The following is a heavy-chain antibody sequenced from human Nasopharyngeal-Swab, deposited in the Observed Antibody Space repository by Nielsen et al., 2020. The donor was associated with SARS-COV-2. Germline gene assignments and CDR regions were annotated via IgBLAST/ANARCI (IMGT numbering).Heavy chain of an antibody. CDR3: AKDQGSYYDY. CDR2: IYSGGSST. D-gene: IGHD1-26*01. J-gene: IGHJ4*02. V-gene: IGHV3-23*03. CDR1: EFTISSYV. Sequence: SCAASEFTISSYVMSWGRQAPGKGLEWVSVIYSGGSSTYYADSVKGGFTISRDNSKNTLYLQMNSLRAEDTAVYYCAKDQGSYYDYWGQGTLVTVSS.